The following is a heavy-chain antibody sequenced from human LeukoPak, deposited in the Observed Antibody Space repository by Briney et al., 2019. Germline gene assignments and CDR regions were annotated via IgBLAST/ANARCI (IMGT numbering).Heavy chain of an antibody. CDR2: ISPNSGDT. Sequence: GASVKVSCKASGYTFTGHYMHWVRQAPGQGLEWMGWISPNSGDTDYAQRFQGRVTMTRGTSISTAYMELSRLTSDDTAVYYCARAAIAVAGDYHYHYMDVWGKGTTVTVSS. D-gene: IGHD6-19*01. CDR1: GYTFTGHY. V-gene: IGHV1-2*02. J-gene: IGHJ6*03. CDR3: ARAAIAVAGDYHYHYMDV.